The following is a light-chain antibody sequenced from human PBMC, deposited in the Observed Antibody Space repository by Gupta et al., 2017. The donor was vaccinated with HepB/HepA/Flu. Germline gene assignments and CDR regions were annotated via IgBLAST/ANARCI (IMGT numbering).Light chain of an antibody. V-gene: IGKV1-27*01. Sequence: IEMTQSSSSLSASGGDRGTITCRGSQGIRNYLVWYQQKPAKGPKLLIYAASTWQAGVAPRFSGSGSGKDVSLTISSRQPEDVATYYCQKYNSYPPWTFGQGTKVEIK. CDR1: QGIRNY. CDR3: QKYNSYPPWT. J-gene: IGKJ1*01. CDR2: AAS.